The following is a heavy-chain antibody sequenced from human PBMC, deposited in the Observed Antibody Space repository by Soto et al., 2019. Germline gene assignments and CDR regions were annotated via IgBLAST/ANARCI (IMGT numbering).Heavy chain of an antibody. CDR3: ARGTYI. Sequence: GGSLRLSCAASGFTFSSYSMNWVRQAPGKGLEWVSYISTGSSTIYYADSVKGRFTVSRDNAKNSLYLQITSLRDEDTAVYYCARGTYIGGQGTLVTVSS. CDR1: GFTFSSYS. D-gene: IGHD5-12*01. V-gene: IGHV3-48*02. CDR2: ISTGSSTI. J-gene: IGHJ4*02.